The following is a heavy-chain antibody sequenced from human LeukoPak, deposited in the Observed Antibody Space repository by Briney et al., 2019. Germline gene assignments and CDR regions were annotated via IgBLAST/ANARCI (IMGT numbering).Heavy chain of an antibody. CDR1: GGTFSSYA. CDR2: IIPIFGTA. J-gene: IGHJ2*01. V-gene: IGHV1-69*06. Sequence: GASVKVSCKASGGTFSSYAISWVRQAPGQGLEWMGGIIPIFGTANYAQKFQGRVTITADKSTSTAYMELSSLRSEDTAAYYWARGSGDIVVVPAALSRITDWYFDLWGRGTLVTVSS. D-gene: IGHD2-2*01. CDR3: ARGSGDIVVVPAALSRITDWYFDL.